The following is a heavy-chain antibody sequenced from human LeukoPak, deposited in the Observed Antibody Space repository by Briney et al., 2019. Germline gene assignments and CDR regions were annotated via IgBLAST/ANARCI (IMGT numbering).Heavy chain of an antibody. CDR2: ISWNSGSI. D-gene: IGHD3-16*01. CDR3: AKDMSRGGFDY. V-gene: IGHV3-9*03. CDR1: GFTFDDYA. Sequence: GRSLRLSYAASGFTFDDYAMHWVRQAPGKGLEWVSGISWNSGSIGYADSVKGRFTISRDNAKNSLYLQMNSLRAEDMALYYCAKDMSRGGFDYWGQGTLVTVSS. J-gene: IGHJ4*02.